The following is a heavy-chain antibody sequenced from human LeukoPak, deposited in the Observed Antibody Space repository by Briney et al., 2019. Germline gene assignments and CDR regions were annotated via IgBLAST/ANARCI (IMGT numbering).Heavy chain of an antibody. CDR2: IYHSGST. Sequence: PSETLSLTCAVSGGSISSSNWWSWVRQPPGKGLEWIGEIYHSGSTNYNPSLKSRVTISVDKSKNQFSLKLSSVTAADTAIYYCARAPGYCSGGSCYSREFDIWGQGTMVTVSS. V-gene: IGHV4-4*02. CDR3: ARAPGYCSGGSCYSREFDI. J-gene: IGHJ3*02. D-gene: IGHD2-15*01. CDR1: GGSISSSNW.